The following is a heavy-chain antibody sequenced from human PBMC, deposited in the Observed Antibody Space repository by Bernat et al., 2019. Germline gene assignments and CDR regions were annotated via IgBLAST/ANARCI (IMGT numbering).Heavy chain of an antibody. CDR3: AKASPYGTSWYGRVDV. Sequence: EVQLLESVGGLVQPGGSLRLSCAASGFTFSNYALTWVRQAPGKGLEWVSAVRGSDGSTYYADSVKGRFIMSRDRSRDTMDLQMNSLRPEDTAVYYCAKASPYGTSWYGRVDVWGQGTTVTVSS. V-gene: IGHV3-23*01. CDR2: VRGSDGST. D-gene: IGHD6-13*01. J-gene: IGHJ6*01. CDR1: GFTFSNYA.